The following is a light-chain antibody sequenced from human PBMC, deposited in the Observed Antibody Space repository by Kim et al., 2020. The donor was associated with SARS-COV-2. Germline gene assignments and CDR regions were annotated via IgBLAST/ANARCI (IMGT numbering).Light chain of an antibody. CDR3: MQGTLWPYT. Sequence: QPASISCRSSQSLVNSDGNTYLNWFHQRPGQSPRRLVYKVSNRDSGVPDRFSGSGSGTDFTLRITRVEAEDVGIYYCMQGTLWPYTFGQGTKLEI. CDR2: KVS. V-gene: IGKV2-30*01. J-gene: IGKJ2*01. CDR1: QSLVNSDGNTY.